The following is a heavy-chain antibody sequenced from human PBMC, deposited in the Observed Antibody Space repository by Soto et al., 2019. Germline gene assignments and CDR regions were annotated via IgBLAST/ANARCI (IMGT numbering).Heavy chain of an antibody. J-gene: IGHJ4*02. CDR3: ARTDKGDYVPPLDN. CDR1: GYTFTMYG. V-gene: IGHV1-18*01. CDR2: INPFNDDT. Sequence: QIHLVQSGAEVKKPGASVKVSCKTSGYTFTMYGISWVRQAPGQGLEWMGWINPFNDDTKYVQNLQGRVTMTTDTSTYTAYLELRSLTSDDTAVYYCARTDKGDYVPPLDNWGQGTLVTVSS. D-gene: IGHD4-17*01.